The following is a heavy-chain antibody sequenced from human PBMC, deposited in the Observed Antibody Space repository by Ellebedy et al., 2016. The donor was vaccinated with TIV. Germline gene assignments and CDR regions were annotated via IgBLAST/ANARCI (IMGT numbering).Heavy chain of an antibody. CDR2: TRTKVQSYTT. D-gene: IGHD6-19*01. CDR1: GFTFSDHY. J-gene: IGHJ6*02. Sequence: GGSLRLSCAASGFTFSDHYMDWVRQAPGKGLEWIGRTRTKVQSYTTEYAASVKGRFTISGDDSKNSLSLQMNSLKTEDTAVYYCARHPSVAGPGDVWGQGTTVTVSS. CDR3: ARHPSVAGPGDV. V-gene: IGHV3-72*01.